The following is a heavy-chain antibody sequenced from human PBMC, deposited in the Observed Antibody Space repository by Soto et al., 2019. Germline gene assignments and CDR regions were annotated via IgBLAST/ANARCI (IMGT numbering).Heavy chain of an antibody. CDR1: GFTFSDYY. D-gene: IGHD2-15*01. CDR3: ARTIVVVVAATRWNWFDP. V-gene: IGHV3-11*01. CDR2: ISSSGSTI. J-gene: IGHJ5*02. Sequence: PVGSLRLSCAASGFTFSDYYMSWIRQAPGKGLEWVSYISSSGSTIYYADSVKGRFTISRDNAKNSLYLQMNSLRAEDTAVYYCARTIVVVVAATRWNWFDPWGQGTQVTVSS.